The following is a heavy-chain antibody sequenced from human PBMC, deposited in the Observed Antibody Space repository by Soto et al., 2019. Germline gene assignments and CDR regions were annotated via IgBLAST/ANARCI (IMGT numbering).Heavy chain of an antibody. Sequence: ASVKVSCKASGYTFTSYGISWVRQAPGQGLEGMGWISAYNGNTNYAQKLQGRVTMTTDTSTSTAYMELRSLRSDDTAVYYCARGWQIAGKYSYASSGQLGDFDIWGQGTMVTVSS. D-gene: IGHD3-22*01. CDR2: ISAYNGNT. CDR3: ARGWQIAGKYSYASSGQLGDFDI. J-gene: IGHJ3*02. V-gene: IGHV1-18*01. CDR1: GYTFTSYG.